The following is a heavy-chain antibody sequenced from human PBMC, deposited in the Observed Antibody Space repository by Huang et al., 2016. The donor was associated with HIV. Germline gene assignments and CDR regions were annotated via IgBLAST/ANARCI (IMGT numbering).Heavy chain of an antibody. CDR3: ARFGSYYYGSGSYLDAFDI. Sequence: EVQLMESGGGLVQPGGSLRLSCAASGLPFRPYNMNWVRQAPGKGLVWVSYITSSSGSIYYADSVKGRFTISRDNAKNSLYLQMNSLRAEDTAVYYCARFGSYYYGSGSYLDAFDIWGQGTMVTVSS. CDR1: GLPFRPYN. V-gene: IGHV3-48*01. CDR2: ITSSSGSI. J-gene: IGHJ3*02. D-gene: IGHD3-10*01.